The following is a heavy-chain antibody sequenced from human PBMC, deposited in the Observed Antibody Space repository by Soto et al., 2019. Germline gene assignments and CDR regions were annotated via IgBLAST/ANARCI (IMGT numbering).Heavy chain of an antibody. CDR2: TVIGGGT. CDR1: GFTVTDNY. D-gene: IGHD2-2*01. J-gene: IGHJ6*02. V-gene: IGHV3-53*02. Sequence: EVQLVETGGGLIQPGGSLRLSCAASGFTVTDNYIIWVRQPPGKGLEWVSTTVIGGGTNYADTVKGRFTVSRDNSKNTLYLQMNNLIVEDTAVYYCARNPPSAIQGWAFGMDVWGQGTTVFVSS. CDR3: ARNPPSAIQGWAFGMDV.